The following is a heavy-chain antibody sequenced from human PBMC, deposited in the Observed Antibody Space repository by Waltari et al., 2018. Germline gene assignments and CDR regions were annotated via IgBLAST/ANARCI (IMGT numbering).Heavy chain of an antibody. CDR1: GFTFSSYG. D-gene: IGHD3-10*01. Sequence: QVQLVESGGGVVQPGRSLRLSCAASGFTFSSYGMHWVRQAPGKGLEWVAVISYDGSNKYFAESVKGRFTISRDNSKNTLYLQMNSLRAEDTAVYYCAKERYGSGSYYNAIYYYYGMDVWGQGTTVTVSS. V-gene: IGHV3-30*18. J-gene: IGHJ6*02. CDR3: AKERYGSGSYYNAIYYYYGMDV. CDR2: ISYDGSNK.